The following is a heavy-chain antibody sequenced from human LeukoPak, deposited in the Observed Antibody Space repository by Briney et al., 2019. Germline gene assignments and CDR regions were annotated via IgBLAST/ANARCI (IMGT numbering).Heavy chain of an antibody. CDR2: ISWSSDYI. V-gene: IGHV3-9*01. CDR3: ARGRSGSGSYPDY. Sequence: SGGSLRLSCAASGFTFDDYAMHWVRQAPGKGLEWVSGISWSSDYIGYADSVKGRFTISRDNAKNSLYLEMHTLRAEDTALYYCARGRSGSGSYPDYWGQGTLVTVSS. J-gene: IGHJ4*02. D-gene: IGHD3-10*01. CDR1: GFTFDDYA.